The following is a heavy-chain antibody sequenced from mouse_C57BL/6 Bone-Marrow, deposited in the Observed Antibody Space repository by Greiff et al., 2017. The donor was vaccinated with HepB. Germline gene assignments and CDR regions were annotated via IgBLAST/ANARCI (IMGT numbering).Heavy chain of an antibody. V-gene: IGHV1-61*01. D-gene: IGHD1-1*01. CDR2: IYPSDSET. CDR3: ARNYGSSPFAY. J-gene: IGHJ3*01. CDR1: GYTFTSYW. Sequence: QVQLQQPGAELVRPGSSVKLSCKASGYTFTSYWMDWVKQRPGQGLDWIGNIYPSDSETHYNQKFKDQATLTVDKSSSTAYMQLSSLTSEDSAVYYCARNYGSSPFAYWGQGTLVTVSA.